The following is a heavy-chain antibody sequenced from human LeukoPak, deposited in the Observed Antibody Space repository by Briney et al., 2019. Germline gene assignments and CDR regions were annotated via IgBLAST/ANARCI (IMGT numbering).Heavy chain of an antibody. CDR3: ASRHYSGYPDY. V-gene: IGHV1-8*01. CDR2: TNPNSGNT. D-gene: IGHD5-12*01. J-gene: IGHJ4*02. Sequence: ASVKVSCKASGYTFTSYDINWVRQATGQGLEWMGWTNPNSGNTGYAHKFQGRATMTRNTSISTAYMELSSLRSEDTAVYYCASRHYSGYPDYWGQGTLVTVSS. CDR1: GYTFTSYD.